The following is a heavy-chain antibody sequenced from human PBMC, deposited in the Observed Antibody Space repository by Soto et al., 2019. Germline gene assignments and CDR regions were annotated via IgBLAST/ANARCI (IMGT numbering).Heavy chain of an antibody. J-gene: IGHJ4*02. CDR3: AKAPASSLAASRPFDF. CDR2: ISGSGGST. CDR1: GFTFSNYA. D-gene: IGHD6-6*01. Sequence: GSLSLFCAASGFTFSNYAMSCVRQAPGKGLEWFSAISGSGGSTYYADSGKGRFTIARDNSKNTLSLQMNRLRVDDTALYYCAKAPASSLAASRPFDFWGQGTLVTVSS. V-gene: IGHV3-23*01.